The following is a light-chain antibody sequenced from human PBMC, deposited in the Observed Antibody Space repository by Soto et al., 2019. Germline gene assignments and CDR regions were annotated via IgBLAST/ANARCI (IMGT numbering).Light chain of an antibody. V-gene: IGKV3-15*01. CDR2: DVF. J-gene: IGKJ4*01. Sequence: EVMMSQSPATLSVSPGERATLSCRASQTVSRNLAWYQQRPGQAPRLLIYDVFTRAAGIPARFSGSGSETEFTLTIRSLQSEDFAVYYCQQYNSWPLTFGGGTKVDIK. CDR3: QQYNSWPLT. CDR1: QTVSRN.